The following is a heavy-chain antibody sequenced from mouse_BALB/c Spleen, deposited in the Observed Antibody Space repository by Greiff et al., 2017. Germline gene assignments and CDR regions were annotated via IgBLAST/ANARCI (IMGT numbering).Heavy chain of an antibody. CDR1: GFTFSSFG. J-gene: IGHJ2*01. CDR2: ISSGSSTI. V-gene: IGHV5-17*02. Sequence: EVHLVESGGGLVQPGGSRKLSCAASGFTFSSFGMHWVRQAPEKGLEWVAYISSGSSTIYYADTVKGRFTISRDNPKNTLFLQMTSLRSEDTAMYYCARGYYGYVDYWGQGTTLTVSS. CDR3: ARGYYGYVDY. D-gene: IGHD1-1*01.